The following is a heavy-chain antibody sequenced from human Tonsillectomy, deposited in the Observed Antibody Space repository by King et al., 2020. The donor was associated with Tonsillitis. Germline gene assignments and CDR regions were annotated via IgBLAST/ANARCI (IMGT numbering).Heavy chain of an antibody. Sequence: VQLVESGGGLVQPGGSLRLSCAASGFTFSSYAMSWVRQAPGKGLEWVSAISSSGGSTYYADSVKGRFTISRGNSKNTLYLQMNSLRAEDTAVYYCAKRVSRIVVVPAAISDYWGQGTLVTVSS. D-gene: IGHD2-2*02. CDR2: ISSSGGST. J-gene: IGHJ4*02. CDR3: AKRVSRIVVVPAAISDY. V-gene: IGHV3-23*04. CDR1: GFTFSSYA.